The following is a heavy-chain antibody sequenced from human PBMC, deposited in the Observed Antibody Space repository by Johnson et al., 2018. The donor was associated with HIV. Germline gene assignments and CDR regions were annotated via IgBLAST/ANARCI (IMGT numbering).Heavy chain of an antibody. D-gene: IGHD1-26*01. CDR2: IGFDGTKS. V-gene: IGHV3-30*02. CDR3: AKDLFTEREDDAFDI. J-gene: IGHJ3*02. Sequence: QVQLVESGGGVVQPGGSLRLSCAASGFTSSSYGMHWVRQAPGKGLEWVAFIGFDGTKSYYADSLKGRFTISRDNSKNTLYLQMNSLRAEDTAVYYCAKDLFTEREDDAFDIWGQGTMVTVSS. CDR1: GFTSSSYG.